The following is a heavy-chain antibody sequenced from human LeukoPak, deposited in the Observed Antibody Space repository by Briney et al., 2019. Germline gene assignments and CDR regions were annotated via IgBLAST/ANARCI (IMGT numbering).Heavy chain of an antibody. CDR3: AKGYSSSWYLPWDY. J-gene: IGHJ4*02. CDR1: GGSFSGYY. D-gene: IGHD6-13*01. CDR2: IYYSGST. V-gene: IGHV4-59*01. Sequence: SETLSLTCAVYGGSFSGYYWSWIRQPPGKGLEWIGYIYYSGSTNYNPSLKSRVTISVDTSKNQFSLKLSSVTAADTAVYYCAKGYSSSWYLPWDYWGQGTLVTVSS.